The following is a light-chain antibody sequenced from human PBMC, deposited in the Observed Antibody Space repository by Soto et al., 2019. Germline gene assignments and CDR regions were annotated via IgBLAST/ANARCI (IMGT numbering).Light chain of an antibody. CDR2: GAS. CDR1: RSVTSNF. J-gene: IGKJ2*02. CDR3: QQYGSSPRWT. Sequence: NELTQSPGTLSLSPGERATLSCRASRSVTSNFVAWYQQKPGQAPRLLVYGASTRAIDIPERFSGSGSGTDFSLTINRLEPEDFAEYFCQQYGSSPRWTLGQGTKVEIK. V-gene: IGKV3-20*01.